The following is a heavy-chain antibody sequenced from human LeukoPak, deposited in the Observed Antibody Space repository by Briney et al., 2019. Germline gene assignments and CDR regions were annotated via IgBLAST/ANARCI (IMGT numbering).Heavy chain of an antibody. J-gene: IGHJ6*03. D-gene: IGHD1-26*01. CDR1: GFTFSSYG. Sequence: GGPLRLSCAASGFTFSSYGMHWVRQAPGKGLEWVAFIRYDGSNKYYADSVKGRFTISRANSKHTLYLQMNSLRAEDTAVYYCAKDHRVGASSYYYMDVWGKGTTVTISS. CDR3: AKDHRVGASSYYYMDV. V-gene: IGHV3-30*02. CDR2: IRYDGSNK.